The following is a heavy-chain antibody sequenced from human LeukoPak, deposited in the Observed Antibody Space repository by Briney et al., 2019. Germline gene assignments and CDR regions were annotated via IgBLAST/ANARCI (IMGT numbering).Heavy chain of an antibody. V-gene: IGHV3-30*02. D-gene: IGHD6-6*01. J-gene: IGHJ6*03. CDR3: AKDGSTSPFYYYYYYMDV. CDR1: GFTFSTYG. Sequence: PGGSLRLSCAASGFTFSTYGIHWVRQAPGKGLEWVTFIRYDGSNKYYADSVMGRFTISRDNSKNTVYLQMNSLRTDDTAVYYCAKDGSTSPFYYYYYYMDVWDTGTTVTVSS. CDR2: IRYDGSNK.